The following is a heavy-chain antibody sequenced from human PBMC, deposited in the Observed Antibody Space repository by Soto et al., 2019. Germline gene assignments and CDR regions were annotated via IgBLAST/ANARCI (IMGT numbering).Heavy chain of an antibody. CDR1: GGSISSYQ. J-gene: IGHJ5*01. CDR2: IDYSGST. D-gene: IGHD2-2*01. Sequence: PSETLSLTCTVSGGSISSYQWSWIRQPPGKGLEWIGYIDYSGSTNYNPSLKSRVPISVDTSKNQFSLKLRSVTAADTAVYYCARVPIPGYCTSTNCRDIWFDSWGQGTLVTVSS. CDR3: ARVPIPGYCTSTNCRDIWFDS. V-gene: IGHV4-59*01.